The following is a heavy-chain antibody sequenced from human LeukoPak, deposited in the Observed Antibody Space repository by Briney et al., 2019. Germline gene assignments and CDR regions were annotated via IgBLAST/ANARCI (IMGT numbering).Heavy chain of an antibody. V-gene: IGHV1-24*01. D-gene: IGHD2-2*01. CDR2: FDPEDGET. Sequence: ASVKVSCKVSGYTLTELSMHWVRQAPGKGLEWMGGFDPEDGETIYAQKFQGRVTMTEDTSTDTAYMELSSLRSEDTAVYYCATAYCSSTSCYSSFDYWGQGTLVTVSS. CDR3: ATAYCSSTSCYSSFDY. CDR1: GYTLTELS. J-gene: IGHJ4*02.